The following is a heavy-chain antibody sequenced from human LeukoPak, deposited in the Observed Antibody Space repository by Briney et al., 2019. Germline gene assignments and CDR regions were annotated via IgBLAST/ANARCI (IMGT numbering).Heavy chain of an antibody. V-gene: IGHV4-34*01. CDR1: GGSFSGYY. J-gene: IGHJ4*02. CDR3: ARGGRINQTEDTSTSPRHYYFDY. Sequence: SETLSLTCAVYGGSFSGYYWSWIRQPPGKGLEWIGEINHSGSTNYNPSLKSRVTISVDTSKNQFSLKLSSVTAADTAVYYCARGGRINQTEDTSTSPRHYYFDYWGQGTLVTVSS. CDR2: INHSGST. D-gene: IGHD2-2*01.